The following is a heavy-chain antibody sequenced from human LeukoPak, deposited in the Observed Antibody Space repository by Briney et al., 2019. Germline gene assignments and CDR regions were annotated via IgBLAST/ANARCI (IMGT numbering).Heavy chain of an antibody. J-gene: IGHJ4*02. CDR2: IIPIFGTA. CDR1: GGTFSSYA. CDR3: AGYSGYDWFEQLDY. Sequence: SVKVSCKASGGTFSSYAISWVRQAPGQGLEWMGRIIPIFGTANYAQKFQGRVTITADESTSTAYMELSSLRSEDTAVYYCAGYSGYDWFEQLDYWGQGTLVTVSS. D-gene: IGHD5-12*01. V-gene: IGHV1-69*15.